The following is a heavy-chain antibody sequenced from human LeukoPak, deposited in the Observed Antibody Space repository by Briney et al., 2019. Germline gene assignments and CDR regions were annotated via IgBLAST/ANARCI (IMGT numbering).Heavy chain of an antibody. V-gene: IGHV1-2*02. CDR3: AREPSEYYYDSSGYINWFDP. CDR1: GYTFTGYY. CDR2: INPNSGGT. Sequence: VASVKVSCKASGYTFTGYYMHWVRQAPGQGLEWMGWINPNSGGTNYAQKFQGRVTMTRDTSISTAYMELSRLRSDDTAVYYCAREPSEYYYDSSGYINWFDPWGQGTLVTVSS. J-gene: IGHJ5*02. D-gene: IGHD3-22*01.